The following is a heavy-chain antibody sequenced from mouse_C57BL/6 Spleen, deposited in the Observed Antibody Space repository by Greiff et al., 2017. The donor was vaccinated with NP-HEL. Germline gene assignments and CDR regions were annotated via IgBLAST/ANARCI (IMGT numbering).Heavy chain of an antibody. CDR3: ARLITTVVAPYYFDY. V-gene: IGHV1-82*01. D-gene: IGHD1-1*01. CDR1: GYAFSSSW. Sequence: QVQLQQSGPELVKPGASVKISCKASGYAFSSSWMNWVKQRPGKGLEWIGRIYPGDGDTNYNGKFKGKATLTADKSSSTAYMQLSSLTSEDSAVYFCARLITTVVAPYYFDYWGQGTTLTVSS. CDR2: IYPGDGDT. J-gene: IGHJ2*01.